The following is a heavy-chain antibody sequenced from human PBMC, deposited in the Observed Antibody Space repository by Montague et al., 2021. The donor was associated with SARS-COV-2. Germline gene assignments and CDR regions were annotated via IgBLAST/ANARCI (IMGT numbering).Heavy chain of an antibody. D-gene: IGHD6-19*01. CDR1: GFTFSSYS. V-gene: IGHV3-21*01. J-gene: IGHJ4*02. Sequence: SLRLSCAASGFTFSSYSMNWVRQAPGKGLEWVSSISSSSSYIYYADSVKGRFTISRDNAKNSLYLQMNSLRAEDTAVYYCARVGGSGWCVDYWGQGTLVTVSS. CDR2: ISSSSSYI. CDR3: ARVGGSGWCVDY.